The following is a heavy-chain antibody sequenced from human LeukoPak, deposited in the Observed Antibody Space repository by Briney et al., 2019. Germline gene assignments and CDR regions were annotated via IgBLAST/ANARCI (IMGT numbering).Heavy chain of an antibody. J-gene: IGHJ4*02. CDR2: IWYDGSSK. V-gene: IGHV3-33*08. Sequence: GGSLRLSCAASGFTFSSYGMHWVRQAPGKGLEWVSFIWYDGSSKYYGDSVKGRFTISRDNSKNTLYLQMNSLRAEDTAVYYCARGYYDILTGLEYWGQGTLVTVSS. CDR3: ARGYYDILTGLEY. D-gene: IGHD3-9*01. CDR1: GFTFSSYG.